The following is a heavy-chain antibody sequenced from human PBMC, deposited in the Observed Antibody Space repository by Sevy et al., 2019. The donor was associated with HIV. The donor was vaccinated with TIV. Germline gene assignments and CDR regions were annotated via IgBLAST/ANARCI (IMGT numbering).Heavy chain of an antibody. CDR3: ARNGGGWFMDWFDP. J-gene: IGHJ5*02. D-gene: IGHD2-15*01. CDR2: INPNSGGT. V-gene: IGHV1-2*02. Sequence: ASVKVSCKASGYTFTGYYMHWVRQVPGQGLEWMGWINPNSGGTNYAQKFQGRVTMTRDTSISTAYMELSRLRSDDTAVYYCARNGGGWFMDWFDPWGQGTLVTVSS. CDR1: GYTFTGYY.